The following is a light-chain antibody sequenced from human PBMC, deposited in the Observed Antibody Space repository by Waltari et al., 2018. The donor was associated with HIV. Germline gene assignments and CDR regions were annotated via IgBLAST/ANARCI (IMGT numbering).Light chain of an antibody. J-gene: IGLJ3*02. V-gene: IGLV1-47*01. CDR2: RNH. CDR3: AAWDDSLSGWV. Sequence: QSMLTQPPSASGTPGQRVTISCSGSSSNIGSNYVYWYQQVPGTAPKLLIYRNHQRPSGAPDRFSCAKSGTAASLAISGLRSEDEADYYCAAWDDSLSGWVFGGGTKLTVL. CDR1: SSNIGSNY.